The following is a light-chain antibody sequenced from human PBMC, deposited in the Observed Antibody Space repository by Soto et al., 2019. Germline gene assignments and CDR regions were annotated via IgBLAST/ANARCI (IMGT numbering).Light chain of an antibody. J-gene: IGLJ3*02. Sequence: QSVLTQPPSVSAAPGQKVIISCSGSISNIGGNYVSWYQQVPGTAPKLLIYGNSNRPSGVPDRFSGSKSGTSASLAITDLQAEDEADYYCQSYDSSLSGSNWVFGGGTKVTVL. V-gene: IGLV1-40*01. CDR3: QSYDSSLSGSNWV. CDR1: ISNIGGNY. CDR2: GNS.